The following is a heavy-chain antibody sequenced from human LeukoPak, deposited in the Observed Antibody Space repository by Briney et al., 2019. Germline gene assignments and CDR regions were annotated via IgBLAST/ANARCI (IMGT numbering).Heavy chain of an antibody. D-gene: IGHD4-17*01. V-gene: IGHV4-59*01. CDR2: IYFSGTT. CDR1: GGSISNYY. CDR3: AREDPQTTVPEGLDV. Sequence: SETLSLTCTVSGGSISNYYWSWLRQPPGKGLEWIGYIYFSGTTNINPSLKSRVTISVDMSKNQLSLKLGSVTAADTAVYYCAREDPQTTVPEGLDVWGQGTTVTVSS. J-gene: IGHJ6*02.